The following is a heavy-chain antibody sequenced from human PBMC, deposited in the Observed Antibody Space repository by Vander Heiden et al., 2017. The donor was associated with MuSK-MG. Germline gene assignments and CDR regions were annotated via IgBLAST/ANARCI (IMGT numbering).Heavy chain of an antibody. Sequence: VQLQESGPGLVKPSATLSLTCTVSRGSISSYYWSGIRQPPGKGLEWIGYIYYSGSTNYNPSLKSRVTISVDTSKNQFSLKLSSVTAADTAVYYCARERGAYCSGGSCYYDRWGQGTLVTVSS. CDR3: ARERGAYCSGGSCYYDR. CDR1: RGSISSYY. D-gene: IGHD2-15*01. J-gene: IGHJ5*02. CDR2: IYYSGST. V-gene: IGHV4-59*01.